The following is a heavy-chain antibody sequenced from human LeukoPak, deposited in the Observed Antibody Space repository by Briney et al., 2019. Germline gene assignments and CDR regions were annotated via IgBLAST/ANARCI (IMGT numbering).Heavy chain of an antibody. CDR1: GVTFSSYW. J-gene: IGHJ4*02. Sequence: GGSLRRSCAASGVTFSSYWRSWVRQAPGKGLEWVANIKQDGSEKYYVDSVKGRFTISRDNAKNSLYLQMNSLRAEDTAVYYCARDDLGDYGYFDYWGQGTLVTVSS. CDR3: ARDDLGDYGYFDY. V-gene: IGHV3-7*01. CDR2: IKQDGSEK. D-gene: IGHD4-17*01.